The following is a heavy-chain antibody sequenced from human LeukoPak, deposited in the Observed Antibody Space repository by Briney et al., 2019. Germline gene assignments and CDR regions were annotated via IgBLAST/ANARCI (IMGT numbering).Heavy chain of an antibody. CDR1: GFTFSSYE. CDR3: AKEQRGYTGYAVGSWFDP. Sequence: GGSLRLSCAVSGFTFSSYEMNWVRQAPGKGLEWVSAISRSGDSTYYADSVKGRFTISRDNSKNTLYLQMNSLRAEDTAVYYCAKEQRGYTGYAVGSWFDPWGQGTLVTVSS. V-gene: IGHV3-23*01. CDR2: ISRSGDST. J-gene: IGHJ5*02. D-gene: IGHD5-12*01.